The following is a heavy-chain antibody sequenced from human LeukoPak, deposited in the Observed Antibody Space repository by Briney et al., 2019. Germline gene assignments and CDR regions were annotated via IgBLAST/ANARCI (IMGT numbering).Heavy chain of an antibody. D-gene: IGHD6-19*01. CDR2: ISSSGNII. Sequence: GGSLRLSCAVSGFTFSDYYMSWIRQAPGKGLECVSYISSSGNIIYYADSVRGRFTISRDNAKNSLYLQVNSLRAEDTAIYYCARDTVSGDSFYYGMDVWGQGTTVTVSS. CDR3: ARDTVSGDSFYYGMDV. V-gene: IGHV3-11*01. J-gene: IGHJ6*02. CDR1: GFTFSDYY.